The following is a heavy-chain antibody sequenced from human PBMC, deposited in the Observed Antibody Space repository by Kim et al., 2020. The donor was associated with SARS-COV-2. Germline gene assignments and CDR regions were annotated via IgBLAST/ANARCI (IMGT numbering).Heavy chain of an antibody. CDR3: AREGSSGSFPDS. CDR1: GFTFSNYG. Sequence: GGSLRLSCAASGFTFSNYGMHWVRQAPGKGLEWVAHTSYDESNKYYADSVEGRFTISRDNSKNTLYLQMNTLRVDDTAVNYCAREGSSGSFPDSWGQGTRVTVSS. V-gene: IGHV3-30*03. D-gene: IGHD3-10*01. J-gene: IGHJ4*02. CDR2: TSYDESNK.